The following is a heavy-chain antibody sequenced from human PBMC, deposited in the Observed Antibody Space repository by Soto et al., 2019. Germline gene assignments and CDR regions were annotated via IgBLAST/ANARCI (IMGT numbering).Heavy chain of an antibody. D-gene: IGHD1-1*01. Sequence: QVHLVQSGAEVQKPEASVKVSCKGSGYDFTTYGITWVRQAPGQGLEWMAWISAHNGNTDYAQKLQGRVTVTRDTSTSTAYMELRSLRSDDTAVYYCARGRYGDYWGQGALVTVSS. CDR1: GYDFTTYG. CDR3: ARGRYGDY. CDR2: ISAHNGNT. J-gene: IGHJ4*02. V-gene: IGHV1-18*01.